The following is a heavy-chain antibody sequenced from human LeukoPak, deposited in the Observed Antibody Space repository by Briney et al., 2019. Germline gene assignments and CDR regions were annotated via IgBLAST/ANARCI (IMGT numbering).Heavy chain of an antibody. V-gene: IGHV3-48*01. CDR2: ISSSSSTI. D-gene: IGHD5-18*01. J-gene: IGHJ4*02. Sequence: GGSLRLSCAASGFTFSSYSMNWVRQAPGKGLEWVSYISSSSSTIYYADSVKGRFTISRDNAKNSLYLQMNSLRAEDTAVYYCAGLPGVYSYGYYFDYWGQGTLVTVSS. CDR3: AGLPGVYSYGYYFDY. CDR1: GFTFSSYS.